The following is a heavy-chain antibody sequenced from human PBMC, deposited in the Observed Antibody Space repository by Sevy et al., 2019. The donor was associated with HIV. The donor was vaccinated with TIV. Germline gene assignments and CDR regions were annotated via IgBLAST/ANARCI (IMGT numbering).Heavy chain of an antibody. CDR3: ARDGRGSSAFDI. CDR2: ISGNGENR. CDR1: EFTFSSHA. Sequence: GGSLRLSCAASEFTFSSHAVSWVRQAPGKGLEWVSAISGNGENRHYADSVRGRFTISRDNFKNTLYLQMNSLRAEDTALYYCARDGRGSSAFDIWGHGTMVTVSS. D-gene: IGHD2-2*01. V-gene: IGHV3-23*01. J-gene: IGHJ3*02.